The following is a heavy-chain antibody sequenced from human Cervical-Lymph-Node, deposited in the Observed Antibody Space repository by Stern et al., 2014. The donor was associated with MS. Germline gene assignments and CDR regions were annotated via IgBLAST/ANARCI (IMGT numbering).Heavy chain of an antibody. Sequence: QVQLVQSGAEVKKPGSSVKVSCKASGGTFTSLSIHWVRQVPGQSLEWMGGIIPISDTPNFAQKFQGRVTITADSSTSTVYMALNSLRSDDTAVYYCVLPSTVTTAAFDVWGRGTMVTVSS. CDR2: IIPISDTP. J-gene: IGHJ3*01. CDR3: VLPSTVTTAAFDV. D-gene: IGHD4-17*01. V-gene: IGHV1-69*14. CDR1: GGTFTSLS.